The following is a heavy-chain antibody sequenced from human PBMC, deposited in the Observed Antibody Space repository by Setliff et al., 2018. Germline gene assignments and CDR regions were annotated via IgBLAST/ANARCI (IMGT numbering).Heavy chain of an antibody. CDR3: TTGSVCVGDCYSGRLNY. D-gene: IGHD2-21*02. Sequence: ASVKVSCKASGYTFTSHYMHWVRQAPGLGLEWMGTINPSSGRTSYAQKFQGRVTMTRDTSTSTVYMDMSSLGSEDTAVYYCTTGSVCVGDCYSGRLNYWGQGTLVTVSS. V-gene: IGHV1-46*01. J-gene: IGHJ4*02. CDR1: GYTFTSHY. CDR2: INPSSGRT.